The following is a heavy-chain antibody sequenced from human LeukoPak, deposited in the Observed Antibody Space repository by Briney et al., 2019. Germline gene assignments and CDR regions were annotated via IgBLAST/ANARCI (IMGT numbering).Heavy chain of an antibody. CDR3: ARVIAVAGTEDY. V-gene: IGHV3-21*01. Sequence: GGSLRLSCAASGFTFSGYSMNWVRQAPGKGLEWVSSISSSSSYIYYADSVKGRFTISRDNAKNSLYLQMNSLRAEDTAVYYCARVIAVAGTEDYWGQGTLVTVSS. CDR1: GFTFSGYS. CDR2: ISSSSSYI. D-gene: IGHD6-19*01. J-gene: IGHJ4*02.